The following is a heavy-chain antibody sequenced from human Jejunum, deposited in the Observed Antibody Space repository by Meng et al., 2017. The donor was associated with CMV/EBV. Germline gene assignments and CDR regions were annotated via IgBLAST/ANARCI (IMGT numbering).Heavy chain of an antibody. D-gene: IGHD5-12*01. J-gene: IGHJ6*02. V-gene: IGHV3-9*01. CDR2: ISWNTNSI. Sequence: FVFEHYAMHCVRQAPGKGLEWVSGISWNTNSITYAESVRGRFTISRDNGKKTLYLQMNSLRPDDTALYYCSKDETGYETLGGMDVWGLGTTVTVSS. CDR3: SKDETGYETLGGMDV. CDR1: FVFEHYA.